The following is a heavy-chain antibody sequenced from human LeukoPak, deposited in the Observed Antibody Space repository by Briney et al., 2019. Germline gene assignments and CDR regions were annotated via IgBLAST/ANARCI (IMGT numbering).Heavy chain of an antibody. CDR3: ARASGSSSWYSPFDY. V-gene: IGHV1-2*02. CDR2: INPNSGGT. Sequence: ASVKVSCKASGYTFTTYYMHWMRQAPGQGLEWMGWINPNSGGTNYAQKFQGRVTMTRDTSISTAYMELSRLRSDGTAVYYCARASGSSSWYSPFDYWGQGTLVTVSS. CDR1: GYTFTTYY. J-gene: IGHJ4*02. D-gene: IGHD6-13*01.